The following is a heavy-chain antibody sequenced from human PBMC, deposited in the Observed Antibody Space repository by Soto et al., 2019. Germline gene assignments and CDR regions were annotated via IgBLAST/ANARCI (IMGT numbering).Heavy chain of an antibody. CDR3: ARGLRYFDWSYDAFDI. CDR1: GYSFTSYW. D-gene: IGHD3-9*01. CDR2: IYPGDSDT. V-gene: IGHV5-51*01. J-gene: IGHJ3*02. Sequence: GESLKISCKGSGYSFTSYWIGWLRQMPGKGLEWMGLIYPGDSDTRYSPSFQGQVTISADKSISTAYLQWSSLKASDTAMYYCARGLRYFDWSYDAFDIWGQGTMVTVSS.